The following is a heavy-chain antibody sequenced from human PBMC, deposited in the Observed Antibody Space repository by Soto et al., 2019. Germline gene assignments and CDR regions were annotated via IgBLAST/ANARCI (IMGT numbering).Heavy chain of an antibody. D-gene: IGHD6-6*01. V-gene: IGHV3-30*18. Sequence: GGSLRLSCAASGFTFSSYGMHWVRQAPGKGLEWVAVISYDGSNKYYADSVKGRFTISRDNSKNTLYPQMNSLRAEDTAVYYCAKGGGIAARHFYYNGMDVWGQGTTVTVSS. J-gene: IGHJ6*02. CDR3: AKGGGIAARHFYYNGMDV. CDR1: GFTFSSYG. CDR2: ISYDGSNK.